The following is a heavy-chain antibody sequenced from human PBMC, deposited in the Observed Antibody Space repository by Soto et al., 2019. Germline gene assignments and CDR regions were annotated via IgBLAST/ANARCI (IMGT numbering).Heavy chain of an antibody. Sequence: QVQLVQSGAEVKKPGSSVKVSCKASGGTFSSYAINWVRQAPGQGLEWMGAIIPLFATATYAQQFQGRVTITADEFTSQAYMELGSLRSEDTAVYYCAREVGALYSSSSDNDYWGQGTLVTVSS. CDR1: GGTFSSYA. J-gene: IGHJ4*02. V-gene: IGHV1-69*01. D-gene: IGHD6-6*01. CDR3: AREVGALYSSSSDNDY. CDR2: IIPLFATA.